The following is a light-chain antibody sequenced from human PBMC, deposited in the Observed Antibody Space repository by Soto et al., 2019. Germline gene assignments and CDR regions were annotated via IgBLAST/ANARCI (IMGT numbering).Light chain of an antibody. J-gene: IGKJ1*01. CDR2: FGS. V-gene: IGKV2-28*01. CDR1: QTLLHSNGYNY. CDR3: MQSLQTPWT. Sequence: DIVMTQSPLSLPVTPGEPASISCRSSQTLLHSNGYNYLDWYLQKPGQSPQLLISFGSDRASGVPDRFSGSGSGTDFTLTISRVEAEDVGVYYCMQSLQTPWTFGQGTNVGIK.